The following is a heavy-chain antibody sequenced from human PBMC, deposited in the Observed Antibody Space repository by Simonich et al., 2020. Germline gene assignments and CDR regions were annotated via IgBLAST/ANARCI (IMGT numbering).Heavy chain of an antibody. D-gene: IGHD5-12*01. Sequence: QVQLQESGPGLVKPSETLSLTCTVSGGSISSYYWSWIRQPPGKGLEWIGYIYYSGTTNHNPSLKSRVTISVDTSKNQFSLKLSSVTAADTAVYYCARHDRWLQFYFDYWGQGTLVTVPS. V-gene: IGHV4-59*08. CDR2: IYYSGTT. CDR3: ARHDRWLQFYFDY. CDR1: GGSISSYY. J-gene: IGHJ4*02.